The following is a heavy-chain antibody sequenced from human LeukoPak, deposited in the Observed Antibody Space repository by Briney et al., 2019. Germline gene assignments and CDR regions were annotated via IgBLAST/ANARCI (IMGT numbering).Heavy chain of an antibody. CDR1: GFTVSSSY. V-gene: IGHV3-53*01. D-gene: IGHD6-6*01. CDR3: ARDPIDGRPDYFDY. CDR2: IYSEGTT. J-gene: IGHJ4*02. Sequence: GGSLRLSCTGSGFTVSSSYMSWVRRAPGKGLEWVSLIYSEGTTYYADSVKGRFTTSRDTSKNTLYLQMNSLRADDTAVYYCARDPIDGRPDYFDYWGQGTLVTVSS.